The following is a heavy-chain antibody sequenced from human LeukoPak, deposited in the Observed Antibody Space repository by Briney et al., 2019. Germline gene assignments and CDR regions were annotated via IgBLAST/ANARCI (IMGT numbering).Heavy chain of an antibody. V-gene: IGHV1-2*02. CDR1: GYTFTGYY. J-gene: IGHJ4*02. D-gene: IGHD2-15*01. Sequence: ASVKVSCKASGYTFTGYYMHWVRQAPGRGLEWVGWINPNSGGTNYAQKFQGRVTMTRDTSISTAYMELSRLRSDDTAVYYCARGYCSGGSCLESDYWGQGTLVTVSS. CDR2: INPNSGGT. CDR3: ARGYCSGGSCLESDY.